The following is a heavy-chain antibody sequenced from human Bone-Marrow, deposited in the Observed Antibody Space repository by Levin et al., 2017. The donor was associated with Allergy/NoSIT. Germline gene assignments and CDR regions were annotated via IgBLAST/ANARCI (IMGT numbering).Heavy chain of an antibody. CDR1: GFSVSRNY. V-gene: IGHV3-66*01. CDR3: ARNGVGTAAGTQ. D-gene: IGHD6-13*01. Sequence: GGSLRLSCAASGFSVSRNYMSWVRQAPGKGLEWVSLIYSGGDTQYADSVKGRFTISRDNSRNTLYLQMNSLRGDDTAVYYCARNGVGTAAGTQWGQGTLVGVSS. J-gene: IGHJ4*02. CDR2: IYSGGDT.